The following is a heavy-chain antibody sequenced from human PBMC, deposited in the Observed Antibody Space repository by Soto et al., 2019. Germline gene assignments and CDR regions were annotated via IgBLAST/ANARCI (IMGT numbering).Heavy chain of an antibody. D-gene: IGHD2-2*01. CDR3: ARAPSYCISTSCYGYYYGMDV. CDR2: IYYSGST. CDR1: GGSVSSGSYY. V-gene: IGHV4-61*01. J-gene: IGHJ6*02. Sequence: QVQLQESGPGLVKPSETLSLTCTVSGGSVSSGSYYWSWIRQPPGKGLEWIGYIYYSGSTNYNPSLKRRVTRSVDTSKNQFSLKLSSVTAADTAVYYCARAPSYCISTSCYGYYYGMDVWGQGTTVTVSS.